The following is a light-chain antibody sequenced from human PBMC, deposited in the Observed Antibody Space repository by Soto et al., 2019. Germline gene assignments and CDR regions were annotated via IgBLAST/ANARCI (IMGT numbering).Light chain of an antibody. CDR2: DAS. CDR1: QGIGST. CDR3: HQYGSSPRA. V-gene: IGKV3-15*01. Sequence: EIVMTQSPAALSVSPGEGATLSCRASQGIGSTLAWYQQKPGQTPRLLIYDASTRAAGVPARFSGSGSGTDFTLTINSLQSEDFAVYYCHQYGSSPRAFGQGTKVDIK. J-gene: IGKJ1*01.